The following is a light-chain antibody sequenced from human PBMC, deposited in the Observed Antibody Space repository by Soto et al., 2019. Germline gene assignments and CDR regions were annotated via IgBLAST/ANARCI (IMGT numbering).Light chain of an antibody. CDR2: GAS. J-gene: IGKJ2*01. V-gene: IGKV3-20*01. Sequence: ENVLTQSPGTLSLSPGERATLSCRASQSVSRTYLAWYQQKPGQAPRLLIYGASSRATGIPDRFSGSGSGTDFTLTISRLEPEDFAVYYCQQFGSSPYTFGQGTKLEIK. CDR1: QSVSRTY. CDR3: QQFGSSPYT.